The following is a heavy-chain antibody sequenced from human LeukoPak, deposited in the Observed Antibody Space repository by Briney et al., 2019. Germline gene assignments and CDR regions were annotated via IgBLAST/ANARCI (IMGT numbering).Heavy chain of an antibody. CDR2: MYSFGNT. Sequence: GGSLRLSCAVSEFTVSSTYMSWVRQAPGKGLEWVSLMYSFGNTYYADSVKGRFTISRDNSKNTLYLQMNSLRAEDTALYYCARGKPATGTPDYYSYGMDVWGQGTMVTVSS. V-gene: IGHV3-53*01. CDR1: EFTVSSTY. D-gene: IGHD1-1*01. CDR3: ARGKPATGTPDYYSYGMDV. J-gene: IGHJ6*02.